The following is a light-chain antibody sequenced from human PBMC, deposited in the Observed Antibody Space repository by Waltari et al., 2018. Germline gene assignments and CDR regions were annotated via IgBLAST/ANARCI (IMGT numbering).Light chain of an antibody. CDR3: QQRRDWPLT. CDR2: DTS. V-gene: IGKV3-11*01. J-gene: IGKJ4*01. CDR1: QSVTNY. Sequence: DIVFTRSPAILSLSPGERASLSCRASQSVTNYLSWYQQKPGQAPSLLIYDTSNRATGIPARFSGSGFGTDFTLTISSLEPEDFAVYYCQQRRDWPLTFGGGTKVEIK.